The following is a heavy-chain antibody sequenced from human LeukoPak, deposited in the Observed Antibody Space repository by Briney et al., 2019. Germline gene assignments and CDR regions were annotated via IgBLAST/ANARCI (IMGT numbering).Heavy chain of an antibody. CDR2: IIPIFGTA. Sequence: SVKVSCEASGGTFSSYAISWVRQVPGQGLEWMGGIIPIFGTANYAQKFQGRVTITADESTSTAYMELSSLRSEDTAVYYCARDLGDGARGVNGGYFDYWGQGTLVTVSS. CDR1: GGTFSSYA. D-gene: IGHD3-10*01. CDR3: ARDLGDGARGVNGGYFDY. V-gene: IGHV1-69*01. J-gene: IGHJ4*02.